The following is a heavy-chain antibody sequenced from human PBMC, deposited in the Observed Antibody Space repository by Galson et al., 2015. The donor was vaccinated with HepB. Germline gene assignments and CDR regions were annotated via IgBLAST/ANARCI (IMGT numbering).Heavy chain of an antibody. D-gene: IGHD2-2*03. J-gene: IGHJ6*02. V-gene: IGHV3-30*18. CDR3: AKDGYYYARDSFYGIDV. Sequence: SLRLSCAGSGLSFKSYGMHWVRQAPGKGLEWVAVISYDGSTKYYADSVKGRFTISRDNSKNTVSLQMNNLRAEDVAVFYCAKDGYYYARDSFYGIDVWGQGTTVILSS. CDR1: GLSFKSYG. CDR2: ISYDGSTK.